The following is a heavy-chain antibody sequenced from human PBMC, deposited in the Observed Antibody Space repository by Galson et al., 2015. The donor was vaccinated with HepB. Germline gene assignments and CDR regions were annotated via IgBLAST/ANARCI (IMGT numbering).Heavy chain of an antibody. CDR2: IDPSDSST. Sequence: QSGAEVKKPGESLRISCKGSGYSFLNFWISWVRQMPGKGLEWMGRIDPSDSSTKYSPSFQGHVTISTDKSISTAYLQWSSLEASDTAMYYCARLSDSSGSRDYWGQGTLVTVSS. J-gene: IGHJ4*02. CDR3: ARLSDSSGSRDY. CDR1: GYSFLNFW. D-gene: IGHD3-22*01. V-gene: IGHV5-10-1*01.